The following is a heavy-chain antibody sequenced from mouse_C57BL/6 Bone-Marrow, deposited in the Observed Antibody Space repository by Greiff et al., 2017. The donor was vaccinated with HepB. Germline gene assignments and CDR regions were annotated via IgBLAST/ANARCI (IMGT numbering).Heavy chain of an antibody. Sequence: EVHLVESGGDLVKPGGSLKLSCAASGFTFSSYGMSWVRQTPDKRLEWVATISSGGSYTYYPDSVKGRFTISRDNAKNTLYLQMSSLKSEETAMYYCARIDYYGSSWFVYWGQGTLVTVSA. CDR1: GFTFSSYG. J-gene: IGHJ3*01. CDR3: ARIDYYGSSWFVY. V-gene: IGHV5-6*01. CDR2: ISSGGSYT. D-gene: IGHD1-1*01.